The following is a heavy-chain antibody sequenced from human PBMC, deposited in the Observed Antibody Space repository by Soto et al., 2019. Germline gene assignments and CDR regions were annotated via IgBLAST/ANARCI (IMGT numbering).Heavy chain of an antibody. CDR3: ARAISGSSGHNLGYYFVY. CDR1: GGSFSGYY. V-gene: IGHV4-34*01. Sequence: SETLSLTCAVYGGSFSGYYWSWIRQPPGKGLEWIGEINHSGSTNYNPSLKSRVTISVDTSKNQFSLKLSSVTAADTAVYYCARAISGSSGHNLGYYFVYWGQGTLVTVSS. D-gene: IGHD6-19*01. CDR2: INHSGST. J-gene: IGHJ4*02.